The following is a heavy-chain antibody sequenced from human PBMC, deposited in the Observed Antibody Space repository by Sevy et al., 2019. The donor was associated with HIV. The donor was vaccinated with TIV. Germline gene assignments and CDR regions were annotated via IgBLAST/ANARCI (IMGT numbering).Heavy chain of an antibody. J-gene: IGHJ5*02. V-gene: IGHV1-69*11. Sequence: ASVKVSCKASGGNLRSYAFTWVRQAPGQGPEWMGRIIPILDTANYAQKFQGRVKIIADESTTTVYMELSNLRSDDTAVYYCARDKEDRHMIGGNWLDPWGQGTLVTVSS. CDR2: IIPILDTA. D-gene: IGHD3-16*01. CDR3: ARDKEDRHMIGGNWLDP. CDR1: GGNLRSYA.